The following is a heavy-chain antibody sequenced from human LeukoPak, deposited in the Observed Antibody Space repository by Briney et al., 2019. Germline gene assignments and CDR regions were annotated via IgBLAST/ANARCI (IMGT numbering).Heavy chain of an antibody. CDR2: ISGGGGYI. D-gene: IGHD3-9*01. J-gene: IGHJ4*02. V-gene: IGHV3-21*01. Sequence: PGGSLRLSCAASGFTVSSNYMNWVRQAPGKGLEWLSSISGGGGYIYYADSVKGRFTISRDNAKNSLYLQMNSLRAEDTAVHYCAKFRLSNYDILTGYYYYLDSWGQGTLVTVSS. CDR3: AKFRLSNYDILTGYYYYLDS. CDR1: GFTVSSNY.